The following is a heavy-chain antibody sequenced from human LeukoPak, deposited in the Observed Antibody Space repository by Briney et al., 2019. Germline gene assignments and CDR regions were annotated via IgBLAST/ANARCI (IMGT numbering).Heavy chain of an antibody. CDR3: ARGHRAMGRD. CDR1: GGSISSSSYY. J-gene: IGHJ4*02. V-gene: IGHV4-39*07. D-gene: IGHD5-18*01. Sequence: SETLSLTCTVSGGSISSSSYYWGWIRQPPGKGLDWIGSISYSGSTYYNPSLKSRVTISVDTSKNQFSLKLSSVTAADTAVYYCARGHRAMGRDWGQGTLVTVSS. CDR2: ISYSGST.